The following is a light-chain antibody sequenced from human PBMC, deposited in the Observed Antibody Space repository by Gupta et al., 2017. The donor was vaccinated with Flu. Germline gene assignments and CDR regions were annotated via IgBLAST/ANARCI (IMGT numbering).Light chain of an antibody. Sequence: EILMTQSPATLSVSPGERATLSCRASQSVSSNLAWYQQKPGQAPRLLIYGASTRATGIPARFSGSGSGTEFTLTISSLQSEDFAVYYCQQDNNWPRTFGQGTKLEIK. CDR1: QSVSSN. J-gene: IGKJ2*02. CDR2: GAS. V-gene: IGKV3-15*01. CDR3: QQDNNWPRT.